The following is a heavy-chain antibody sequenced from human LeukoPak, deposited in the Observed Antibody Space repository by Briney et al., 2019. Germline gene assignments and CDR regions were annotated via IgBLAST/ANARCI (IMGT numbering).Heavy chain of an antibody. J-gene: IGHJ5*02. V-gene: IGHV4-34*01. CDR3: ARDSGTTGEVKFDP. D-gene: IGHD3-10*01. CDR2: IDYSGIT. Sequence: SETLSLTCAVYGGSFSGYYWNWIRQPPGKGLEWIGEIDYSGITNYNPSLKSRVTISVDTSKNQFSLKVNSVTAADTAVYYCARDSGTTGEVKFDPWGQGTLVTVSS. CDR1: GGSFSGYY.